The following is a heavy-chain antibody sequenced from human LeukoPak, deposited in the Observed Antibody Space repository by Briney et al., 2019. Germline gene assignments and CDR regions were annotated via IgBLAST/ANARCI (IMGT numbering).Heavy chain of an antibody. D-gene: IGHD3-10*01. CDR2: INHSGST. V-gene: IGHV4-34*01. J-gene: IGHJ4*02. Sequence: SETLSLTCAVYGGSFRGYYWSWVRQPPGKGLEWVGEINHSGSTNYNPSLKSRVTISVDTSKNQFSLKLSSVTAADTAVYYCARGRITMVRGVTIGYYFDYWGQGTLVTVSS. CDR1: GGSFRGYY. CDR3: ARGRITMVRGVTIGYYFDY.